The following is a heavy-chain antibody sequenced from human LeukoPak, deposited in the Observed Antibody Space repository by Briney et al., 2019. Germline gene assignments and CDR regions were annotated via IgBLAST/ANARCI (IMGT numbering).Heavy chain of an antibody. Sequence: PGGSLRLSCAASGFTFSSYGMYWVRQAPGKGLEWVAFIRYDGSDKYYADSVKGRFTISRDNSKNTLYVQMSSLRAEDTAVYFCAKDFATMTYYYYYMDVWGKGTTVTISS. CDR2: IRYDGSDK. V-gene: IGHV3-30*02. CDR3: AKDFATMTYYYYYMDV. J-gene: IGHJ6*03. CDR1: GFTFSSYG. D-gene: IGHD2-15*01.